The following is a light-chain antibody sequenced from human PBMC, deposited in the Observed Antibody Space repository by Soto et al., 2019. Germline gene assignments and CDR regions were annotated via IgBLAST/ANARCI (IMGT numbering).Light chain of an antibody. J-gene: IGLJ3*02. CDR3: AAWDDGLNGWV. Sequence: QPVLTQPPSASGTPGQRVTISCSGRSSNIGSNIVNWYQQLPGTAPKLLIYNNNQRPSGVPDRFSGSKSGTSASLAISGLQSEDEADYYCAAWDDGLNGWVFGGGTKLTVL. CDR2: NNN. CDR1: SSNIGSNI. V-gene: IGLV1-44*01.